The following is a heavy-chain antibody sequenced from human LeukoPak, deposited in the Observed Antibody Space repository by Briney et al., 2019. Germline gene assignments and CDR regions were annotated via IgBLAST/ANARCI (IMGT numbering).Heavy chain of an antibody. CDR1: GGSISSSSYY. J-gene: IGHJ3*02. D-gene: IGHD6-19*01. CDR3: ARGGAVAGMIGAFDI. Sequence: SETLSLTCTVSGGSISSSSYYWGWIRQPPGKGLEWIGSIYYSGSTYYNPSLKSRVTISVDTSKNQFSLKLSSVTAADTAVYYCARGGAVAGMIGAFDIWGQGTMVTVSS. V-gene: IGHV4-39*07. CDR2: IYYSGST.